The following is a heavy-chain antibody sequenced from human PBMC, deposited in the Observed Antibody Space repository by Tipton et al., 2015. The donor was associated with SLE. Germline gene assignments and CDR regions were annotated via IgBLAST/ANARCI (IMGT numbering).Heavy chain of an antibody. CDR2: INPSGGST. J-gene: IGHJ6*03. Sequence: QLVQSGAEVKKPGASVKVSCKASGYTFTSYYMHWGRHAPGQGLEWMGIINPSGGSTSYAQKFQGRVTMTRGTSTSTVYMELSSLRSEDTAVYYCARGAGPITSFGNYYYYYYMDVWGKGPTVTVSS. D-gene: IGHD3-16*01. V-gene: IGHV1-46*01. CDR1: GYTFTSYY. CDR3: ARGAGPITSFGNYYYYYYMDV.